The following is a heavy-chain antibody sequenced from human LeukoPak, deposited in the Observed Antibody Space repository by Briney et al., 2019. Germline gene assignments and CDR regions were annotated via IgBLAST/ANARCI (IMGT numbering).Heavy chain of an antibody. J-gene: IGHJ4*02. CDR3: AKGGLGYDSSGYLYFDY. Sequence: PGGSLRLSCAASGFTFSSYAMSWVRQAPGKGLEWVSGISGGGGSTYYADSVKGRFTISRDNSKHTLYLQVNSMRAEDTAVYYCAKGGLGYDSSGYLYFDYWGQGTLVTVSS. D-gene: IGHD3-22*01. CDR1: GFTFSSYA. V-gene: IGHV3-23*01. CDR2: ISGGGGST.